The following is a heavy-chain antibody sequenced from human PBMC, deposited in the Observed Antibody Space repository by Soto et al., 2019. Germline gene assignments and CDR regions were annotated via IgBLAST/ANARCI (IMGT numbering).Heavy chain of an antibody. D-gene: IGHD6-6*01. CDR2: ISGSADNT. CDR3: AVNSTSYDFDH. Sequence: EVQLLESGGDLVQPGGSLRLSCAASGFIFSSYAMSWVRQAPGKGLEWVSAISGSADNTYYADSVKGRFTISRDNSKNPLYLQMNSLRAEDTAVYSCAVNSTSYDFDHWGQGTLVTVSS. V-gene: IGHV3-23*01. CDR1: GFIFSSYA. J-gene: IGHJ4*02.